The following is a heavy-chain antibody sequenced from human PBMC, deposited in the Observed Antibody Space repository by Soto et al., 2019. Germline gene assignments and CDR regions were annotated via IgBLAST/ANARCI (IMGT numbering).Heavy chain of an antibody. CDR1: GFSFSDYA. V-gene: IGHV3-23*01. CDR3: AKRVYGDYVWFDY. J-gene: IGHJ4*02. Sequence: EVQLLESGGGLVQPGGSPRLSCAASGFSFSDYAMSWVRQAPGKGLEWVSIISGDAGSTKYADSVKGRFTISRVNSKSTVYLQINSLRAEDTAVYYCAKRVYGDYVWFDYWGQGTLVTVSS. D-gene: IGHD4-17*01. CDR2: ISGDAGST.